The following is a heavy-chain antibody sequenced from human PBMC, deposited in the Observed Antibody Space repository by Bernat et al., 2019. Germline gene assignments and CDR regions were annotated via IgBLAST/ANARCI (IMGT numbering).Heavy chain of an antibody. V-gene: IGHV3-74*01. CDR1: GFTFSSYW. D-gene: IGHD3-10*01. J-gene: IGHJ5*02. CDR2: INSDGSST. Sequence: EVQLVESGGGLVQPGGSLRLSCAASGFTFSSYWMHWVRQAPGKGLVWVSRINSDGSSTSYADSVKGRFTISRDNAKNTLYLQMNSLRAEDTAVYYCARERWFRDAVWWFDPWGQGTLVTVSS. CDR3: ARERWFRDAVWWFDP.